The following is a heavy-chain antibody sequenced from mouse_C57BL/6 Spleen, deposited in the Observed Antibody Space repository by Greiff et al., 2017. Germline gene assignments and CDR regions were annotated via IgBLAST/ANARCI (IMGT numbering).Heavy chain of an antibody. CDR3: ARYYGGSYGYFDV. CDR1: GFNIKNTY. J-gene: IGHJ1*03. V-gene: IGHV14-3*01. CDR2: IDPANGNT. Sequence: VHVKQSVAELVRPGASVKLSCTASGFNIKNTYMHWVKQRPEQGLEWIGRIDPANGNTKYAPKFQGKATITADTSSNTAYLQLSSLTSEDTAIYYCARYYGGSYGYFDVWGTGTTVTVSA. D-gene: IGHD1-1*01.